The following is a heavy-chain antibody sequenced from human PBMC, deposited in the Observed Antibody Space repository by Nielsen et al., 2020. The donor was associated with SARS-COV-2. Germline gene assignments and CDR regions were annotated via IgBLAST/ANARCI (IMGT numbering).Heavy chain of an antibody. CDR1: GGSFSSCA. V-gene: IGHV3-23*01. CDR3: AKGSASSRPYYFDY. D-gene: IGHD6-13*01. J-gene: IGHJ4*02. CDR2: ITDDGGDT. Sequence: GGSLRLSCAASGGSFSSCAMSWLRQAPGKGLEWVSAITDDGGDTYHADSVKGRFIISRDNSKNTLYLQMDSLRAEDTAIYYCAKGSASSRPYYFDYWGQGILVTVSS.